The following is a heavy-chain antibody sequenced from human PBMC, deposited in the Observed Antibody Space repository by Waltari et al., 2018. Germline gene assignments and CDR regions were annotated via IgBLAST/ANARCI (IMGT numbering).Heavy chain of an antibody. D-gene: IGHD3-22*01. CDR1: GFTFRTYG. Sequence: QVQLVESGGGVVQPGRSLRLPWSASGFTFRTYGMTWVRQAPGKGLEWVAVIWYDGSKKYYADSVKGRFTISRDNSKNTLYLQMNSLRAEDTAVYYCAGQHSSGFQGDYWGQGTLVTVSS. CDR2: IWYDGSKK. CDR3: AGQHSSGFQGDY. V-gene: IGHV3-33*01. J-gene: IGHJ4*02.